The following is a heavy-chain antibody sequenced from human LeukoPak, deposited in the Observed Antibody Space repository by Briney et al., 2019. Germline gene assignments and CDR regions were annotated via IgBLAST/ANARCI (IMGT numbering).Heavy chain of an antibody. D-gene: IGHD3-22*01. CDR3: GRNEDTDRRSSDPFDI. CDR1: GFTFSNYA. V-gene: IGHV3-30-3*01. CDR2: ISYDGNDK. J-gene: IGHJ3*02. Sequence: GGSLRLSCAAAGFTFSNYAMYWVRQAPRKGLEWVAVISYDGNDKYHADSVKGRFTISRDNSKNTLYLQMNSLRAEDTAVYYYGRNEDTDRRSSDPFDIWGQGTMVTVSS.